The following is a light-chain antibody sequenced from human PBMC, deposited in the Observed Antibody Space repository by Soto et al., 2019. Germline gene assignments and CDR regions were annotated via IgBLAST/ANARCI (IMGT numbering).Light chain of an antibody. CDR1: SSDVGGYKC. CDR2: DVS. V-gene: IGLV2-14*01. CDR3: SSCTSTSAPVV. Sequence: QSALTQPASVSGSPGQSITISCTGTSSDVGGYKCVSWYQQHPGKAPKLMIYDVSNRPSGVSNRFSGSKSGNTASLTISGLQTEDGADYYCSSCTSTSAPVVFGGGTKVTVL. J-gene: IGLJ2*01.